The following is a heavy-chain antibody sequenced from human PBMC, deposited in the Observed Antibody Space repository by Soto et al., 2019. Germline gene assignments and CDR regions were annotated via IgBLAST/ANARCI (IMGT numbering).Heavy chain of an antibody. Sequence: QVQLVQSGAEVKKPGASVRVSCKTSGYTFDSYGLNWVRQAPGQGLEWMGWISTHTGNTDYPQRFQGRVTMTTDKPTSTSFLDLRSLTSDDTAVYYCVRDVSVSSGSIGGYWGQGTLVSVSS. CDR1: GYTFDSYG. CDR3: VRDVSVSSGSIGGY. CDR2: ISTHTGNT. J-gene: IGHJ4*02. D-gene: IGHD1-1*01. V-gene: IGHV1-18*01.